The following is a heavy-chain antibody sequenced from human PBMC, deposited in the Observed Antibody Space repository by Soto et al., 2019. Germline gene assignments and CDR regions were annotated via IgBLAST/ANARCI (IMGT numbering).Heavy chain of an antibody. Sequence: GGSLRLSCAGSGFTFSSYALSWVRQAPGKGLEWVSGISGTGASAHYADSVKGRFTISRGNSKNTLYLQMNSLRAEDTAIYYCARGLLWFGDLEPMDVWGQGTTGTVS. J-gene: IGHJ6*02. CDR1: GFTFSSYA. V-gene: IGHV3-23*01. CDR3: ARGLLWFGDLEPMDV. D-gene: IGHD3-10*01. CDR2: ISGTGASA.